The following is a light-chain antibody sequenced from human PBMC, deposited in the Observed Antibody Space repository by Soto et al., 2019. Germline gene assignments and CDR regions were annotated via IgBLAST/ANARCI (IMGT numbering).Light chain of an antibody. V-gene: IGKV3-20*01. Sequence: ETVLTQSPGTLSLSPGERATLSCRASQSVSDNYLAWYQQKPGQAPRLLIYGASTRAAGIPDRFSGSGSGTDFTLTISRLEPEDFAVYFCQQYGNSLWTFGQGTKVDI. CDR3: QQYGNSLWT. J-gene: IGKJ1*01. CDR1: QSVSDNY. CDR2: GAS.